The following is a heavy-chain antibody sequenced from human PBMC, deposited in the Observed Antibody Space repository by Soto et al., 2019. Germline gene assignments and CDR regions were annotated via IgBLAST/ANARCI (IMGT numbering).Heavy chain of an antibody. Sequence: PSETLSLACAVYGGSFSGYYWSWIRQPPGKGLEWIGEINHSGSTNYNPSLKSRVTISVDTSKNQFSLKLSSVTAADTAVYYCARRKYGNIDYWGQATLVTVSS. D-gene: IGHD4-17*01. J-gene: IGHJ4*02. CDR3: ARRKYGNIDY. CDR2: INHSGST. V-gene: IGHV4-34*01. CDR1: GGSFSGYY.